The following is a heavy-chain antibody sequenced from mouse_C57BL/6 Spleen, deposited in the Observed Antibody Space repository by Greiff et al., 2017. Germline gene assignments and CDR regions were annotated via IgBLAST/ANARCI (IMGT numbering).Heavy chain of an antibody. J-gene: IGHJ4*01. V-gene: IGHV1-59*01. CDR3: ALITTVVAPLGYAMDY. D-gene: IGHD1-1*01. CDR1: GYTFTSYW. CDR2: IDPSDSYT. Sequence: QVQLQQPGAELVRPGTSVKLSCKASGYTFTSYWMNWVKQRPGQGLEWIGVIDPSDSYTNYNQKFKGKATLTVDKSSSTAYMQLSSLTSEYSAVYYCALITTVVAPLGYAMDYWGQGTSVTVSS.